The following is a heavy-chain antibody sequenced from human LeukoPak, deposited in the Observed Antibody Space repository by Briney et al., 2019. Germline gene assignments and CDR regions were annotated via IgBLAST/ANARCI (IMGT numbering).Heavy chain of an antibody. J-gene: IGHJ4*02. CDR3: ARDFSSGSYYGDYYFDY. CDR1: GFTFSNYD. V-gene: IGHV3-21*01. CDR2: ITDSSSSI. Sequence: PGGSLRLSCAASGFTFSNYDMNWVRQAPGKGLEWVSSITDSSSSIYYADSVKGRFTISRDNAKNSLYLQMNSLRVEDTAMYYCARDFSSGSYYGDYYFDYWGQGTLVTVSS. D-gene: IGHD1-26*01.